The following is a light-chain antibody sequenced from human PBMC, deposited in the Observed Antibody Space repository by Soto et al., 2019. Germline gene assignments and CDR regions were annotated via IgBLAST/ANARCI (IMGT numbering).Light chain of an antibody. CDR3: QTWGTGIVV. V-gene: IGLV4-69*01. J-gene: IGLJ2*01. CDR1: SGHSSYA. CDR2: LNSDGSH. Sequence: QPVLTQSPSASASLGASVKLTCTLGSGHSSYAIAWHQQQPEKGPRYLMKLNSDGSHNKGDGIPDRFSGSSSGAERYLTISSLQSEDEADYYCQTWGTGIVVFGGGTKLTVL.